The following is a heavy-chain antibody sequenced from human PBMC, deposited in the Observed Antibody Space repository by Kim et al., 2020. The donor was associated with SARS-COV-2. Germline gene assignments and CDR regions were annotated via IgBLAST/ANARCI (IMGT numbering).Heavy chain of an antibody. CDR3: ARDLGFCRTVNCHILRIKFYGMHV. V-gene: IGHV3-53*01. CDR2: MYSGGNT. J-gene: IGHJ6*02. Sequence: GGSLRLSCAVSGFTVSGNYMNWVRQAPGKGLEWVSVMYSGGNTYYEDSVKGRFTMSKDNSRNTLYHPMNNLKVDDTATYYCARDLGFCRTVNCHILRIKFYGMHVWGQGTPVTVS. CDR1: GFTVSGNY. D-gene: IGHD2-15*01.